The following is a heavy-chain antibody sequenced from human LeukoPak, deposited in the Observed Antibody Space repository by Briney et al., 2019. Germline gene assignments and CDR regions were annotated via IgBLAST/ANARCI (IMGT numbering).Heavy chain of an antibody. D-gene: IGHD5-12*01. Sequence: PSETLSLTCTVSGGSISSYYWSWIRQPPGKGLEWIGYIYYSGSTNYNPSLKSRVTISVDTSKNQFSLKLSSVTAADTAVYYCAREGSGYDQVFDYWGQGTLVTVSS. V-gene: IGHV4-59*12. CDR2: IYYSGST. J-gene: IGHJ4*02. CDR3: AREGSGYDQVFDY. CDR1: GGSISSYY.